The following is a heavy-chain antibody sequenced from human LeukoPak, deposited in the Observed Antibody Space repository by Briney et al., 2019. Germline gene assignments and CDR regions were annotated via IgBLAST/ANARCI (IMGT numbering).Heavy chain of an antibody. CDR1: GFTFISYW. J-gene: IGHJ4*02. CDR3: ARGSSSTSPFDY. V-gene: IGHV3-23*01. Sequence: GGSLRLSCAASGFTFISYWMSWVRQAPGKGLEWVSAISGSGGSTYYADSVKGRFTISRDNSKNTLYLQMNSLRAEDTAVYYCARGSSSTSPFDYWGQGTLVTVSS. CDR2: ISGSGGST. D-gene: IGHD2-2*01.